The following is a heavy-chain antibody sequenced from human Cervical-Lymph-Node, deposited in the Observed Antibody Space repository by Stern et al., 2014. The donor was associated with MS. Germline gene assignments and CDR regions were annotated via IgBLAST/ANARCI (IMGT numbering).Heavy chain of an antibody. CDR2: IIRKKKNYAT. Sequence: VQSGGSLKLSCSASGFTFSGSAMHWVRQTSGTGLEWLGRIIRKKKNYATEYAASVKGRFTISRDDSKNTAYLHMSSLRYEDTAIYYCTRHPKNSRDSGYYGGFDHWGQGALVTVSS. CDR1: GFTFSGSA. J-gene: IGHJ5*02. CDR3: TRHPKNSRDSGYYGGFDH. D-gene: IGHD3-22*01. V-gene: IGHV3-73*01.